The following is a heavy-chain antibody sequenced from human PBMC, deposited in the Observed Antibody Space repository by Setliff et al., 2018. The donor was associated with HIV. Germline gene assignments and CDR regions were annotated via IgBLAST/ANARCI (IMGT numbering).Heavy chain of an antibody. V-gene: IGHV1-24*01. Sequence: ASVKVSCKVSGHTLNKLSMHWVRQAPAEGLEWMGGFDPEEGKTIYAQRFQGRVTMTGDTSTDTAYMELSSLRSEDTAVYYCTTDRRRYSMNDVFDIWGQGTMVTVSS. CDR2: FDPEEGKT. CDR1: GHTLNKLS. D-gene: IGHD5-18*01. J-gene: IGHJ3*02. CDR3: TTDRRRYSMNDVFDI.